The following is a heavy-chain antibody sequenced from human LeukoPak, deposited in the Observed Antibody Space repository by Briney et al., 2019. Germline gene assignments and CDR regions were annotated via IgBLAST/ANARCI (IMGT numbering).Heavy chain of an antibody. J-gene: IGHJ6*02. D-gene: IGHD6-19*01. CDR2: ISGSGNRT. CDR3: AKDLIAVEDSYYYYYYGMDV. V-gene: IGHV3-23*01. Sequence: GGSLRLSCAASGFTFSSYAMSWVRQAPGKGLEWVSSISGSGNRTYYADSVKGRFTISRDNSKNTLYLQMNSLRAEDTAVYYCAKDLIAVEDSYYYYYYGMDVWGQGTTVTVSS. CDR1: GFTFSSYA.